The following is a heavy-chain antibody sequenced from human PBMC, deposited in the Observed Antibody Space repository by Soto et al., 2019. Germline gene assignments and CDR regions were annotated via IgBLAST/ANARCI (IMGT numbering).Heavy chain of an antibody. CDR2: ISAYNGNT. V-gene: IGHV1-18*04. CDR3: ARYIAVAGTVWFDP. J-gene: IGHJ5*02. D-gene: IGHD6-19*01. CDR1: GYTFTSYG. Sequence: ASVKVSCKASGYTFTSYGISWVRQAPGQGLEWMGRISAYNGNTNYAQKLQGRVTMTTDTSTSTAYMELRSLRSDDTAVYYCARYIAVAGTVWFDPWGQGTLVTVSS.